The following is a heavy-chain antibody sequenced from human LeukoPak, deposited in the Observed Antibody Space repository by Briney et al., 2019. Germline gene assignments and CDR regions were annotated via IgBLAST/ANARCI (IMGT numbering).Heavy chain of an antibody. CDR2: ISAYNGNT. D-gene: IGHD5-24*01. J-gene: IGHJ6*03. Sequence: ASVTVSCKASGYTFTSYGISWVRQAPGQGLEWMGWISAYNGNTIYAQKLQGRVTMTTDTSTSTAYMELRSLRSDDTAVYYCARGDGWGVYYYYMDVWGKGTTVTVSS. CDR1: GYTFTSYG. V-gene: IGHV1-18*01. CDR3: ARGDGWGVYYYYMDV.